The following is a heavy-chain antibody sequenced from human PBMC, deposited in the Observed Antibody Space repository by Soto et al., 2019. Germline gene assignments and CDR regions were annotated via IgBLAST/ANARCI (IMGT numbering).Heavy chain of an antibody. D-gene: IGHD3-3*01. V-gene: IGHV2-5*02. Sequence: QITLNESGPALVKPTQTLTLTCTFSGFSLNTRDVGVGWIRQPPGKALEWLGVVYWDDDKTYSPSLKSRLTITKAPPKNQVVLRMTKMAPVDTATYYWAHCRAGVASFWGQGTLVTVSS. CDR1: GFSLNTRDVG. J-gene: IGHJ4*02. CDR2: VYWDDDK. CDR3: AHCRAGVASF.